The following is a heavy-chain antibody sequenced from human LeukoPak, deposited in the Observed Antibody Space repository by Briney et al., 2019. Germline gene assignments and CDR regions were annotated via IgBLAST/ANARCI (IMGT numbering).Heavy chain of an antibody. CDR3: ARDALIVVVVAATPKYYYYGMDV. D-gene: IGHD2-15*01. J-gene: IGHJ6*02. CDR1: GYTFTSYG. V-gene: IGHV1-18*01. CDR2: ISAYNGNT. Sequence: ASVKVSCKASGYTFTSYGISWVRQAPGQGLEWMGWISAYNGNTNYAQKLQSRVTMTTDTSTSTAYMELRSLRSDDTAVYYCARDALIVVVVAATPKYYYYGMDVWGQGTTVTVSS.